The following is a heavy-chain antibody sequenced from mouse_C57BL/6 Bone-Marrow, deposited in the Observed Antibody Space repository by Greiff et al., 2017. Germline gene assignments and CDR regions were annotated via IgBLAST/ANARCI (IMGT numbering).Heavy chain of an antibody. J-gene: IGHJ4*01. CDR3: ARGYYYGSSLTMDY. CDR2: IYPRSGNT. Sequence: SGAELARPGASVKLSCKASGYTFTSYGISWVKQRTGQGLEWIGEIYPRSGNTYYNEKFKGKATLTADKSSSTAYMELSSLTSEYSAVYFCARGYYYGSSLTMDYWGQGTSVTVSA. CDR1: GYTFTSYG. D-gene: IGHD1-1*01. V-gene: IGHV1-81*01.